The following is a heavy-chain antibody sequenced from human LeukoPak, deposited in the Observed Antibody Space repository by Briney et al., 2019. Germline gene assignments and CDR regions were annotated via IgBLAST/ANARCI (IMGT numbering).Heavy chain of an antibody. CDR2: ISYDGSNK. V-gene: IGHV3-30*04. CDR1: GFTFSSYA. CDR3: ARARCSTSCYVSPYDY. D-gene: IGHD2-2*01. Sequence: GGSLRLSCAASGFTFSSYAMHWVRQAPGKGLEWVAVISYDGSNKYYADSVKGRFTISRDNSKNTLYLQMNSLRAEDTAVYYCARARCSTSCYVSPYDYWGQGTLVTVSS. J-gene: IGHJ4*02.